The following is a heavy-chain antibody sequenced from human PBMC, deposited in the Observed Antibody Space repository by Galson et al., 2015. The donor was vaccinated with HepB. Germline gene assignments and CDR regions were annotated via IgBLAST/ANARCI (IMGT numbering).Heavy chain of an antibody. CDR3: ARNSGSYHYGDY. Sequence: SCKASGGTFSSYAISWVRQAPGQGLEWMGRIIPILGIANYAQKFQGRVTITADKSTSTAYMELSSLRSEDTAVYYCARNSGSYHYGDYWGQGTLVTVSS. CDR1: GGTFSSYA. CDR2: IIPILGIA. V-gene: IGHV1-69*04. J-gene: IGHJ4*02. D-gene: IGHD1-26*01.